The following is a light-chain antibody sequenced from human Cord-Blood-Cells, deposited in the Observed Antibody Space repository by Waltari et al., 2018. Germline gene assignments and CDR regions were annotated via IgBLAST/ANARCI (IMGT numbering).Light chain of an antibody. J-gene: IGLJ3*02. CDR1: SRAVGRSNV. V-gene: IGLV2-23*01. CDR2: EGS. CDR3: CSYAGSSTV. Sequence: QSALAQPASVTGSPGQSITIPCPGSSRAVGRSNVASWYQQHPGKAPNLMIYEGSKRPSGVSNRFSVSKSGNTASLTISGLQAEDEADYYCCSYAGSSTVFGGGTKLTVL.